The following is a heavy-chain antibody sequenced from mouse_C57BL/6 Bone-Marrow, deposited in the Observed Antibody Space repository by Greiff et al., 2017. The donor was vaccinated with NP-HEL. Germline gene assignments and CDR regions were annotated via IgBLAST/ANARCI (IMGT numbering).Heavy chain of an antibody. Sequence: EVQGVESGGGLVKPGGSLKLSCAASGFTFSSYAMSWVRQTPEKRLEWVATISDGGSYTYYPDNVKGRFTIFRDNANNNLYLQMSHLKSEETAMYYCARDGGTDYWGEGTTLTVSS. CDR3: ARDGGTDY. CDR2: ISDGGSYT. D-gene: IGHD1-1*02. J-gene: IGHJ2*01. V-gene: IGHV5-4*01. CDR1: GFTFSSYA.